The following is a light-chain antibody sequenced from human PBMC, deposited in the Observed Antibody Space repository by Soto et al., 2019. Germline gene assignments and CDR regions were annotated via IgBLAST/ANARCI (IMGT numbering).Light chain of an antibody. V-gene: IGKV1-5*03. Sequence: DIQMTQSPSTLSASVGDRVTITCRASQSISSWLAWYQQKPGKAPNLLIYKASSLESGVPSRFSGSGSGTDFTLKISRVEAEDVGVYYCMQGIHWPWTFGQGTKVDI. CDR2: KAS. J-gene: IGKJ1*01. CDR3: MQGIHWPWT. CDR1: QSISSW.